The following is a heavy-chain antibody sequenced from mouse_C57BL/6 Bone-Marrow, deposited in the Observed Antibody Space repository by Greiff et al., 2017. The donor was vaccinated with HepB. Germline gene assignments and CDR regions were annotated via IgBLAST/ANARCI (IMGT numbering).Heavy chain of an antibody. J-gene: IGHJ1*03. Sequence: DVQLQESGPGLVKPSQTVFLTCTVTGISITTGNYRWSWIRQFPGNQLEWIGYIYYSGTITYNPSLTSRTTITRDTPKNQFFLEMNSLTAEDTATYYCARDGGTAWYFDVWGTGTTVTVSS. CDR1: GISITTGNYR. CDR3: ARDGGTAWYFDV. D-gene: IGHD1-2*01. V-gene: IGHV3-5*01. CDR2: IYYSGTI.